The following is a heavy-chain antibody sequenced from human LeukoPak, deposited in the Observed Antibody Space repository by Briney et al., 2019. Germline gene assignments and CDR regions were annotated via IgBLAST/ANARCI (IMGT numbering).Heavy chain of an antibody. CDR1: GFTFSKHW. D-gene: IGHD5-12*01. CDR2: IRGDGNEK. J-gene: IGHJ4*02. V-gene: IGHV3-7*01. Sequence: PGGSLRLSCAAFGFTFSKHWMSWVRQAPGKGLEWLANIRGDGNEKYYADSVKGRFTISRDNAENSLYLQMNRLRAEDTTVYYCARGLGDGRYTGLTWGQGILVTVSS. CDR3: ARGLGDGRYTGLT.